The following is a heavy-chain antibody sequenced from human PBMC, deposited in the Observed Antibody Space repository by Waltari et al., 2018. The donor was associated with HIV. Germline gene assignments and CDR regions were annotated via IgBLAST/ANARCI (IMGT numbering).Heavy chain of an antibody. J-gene: IGHJ4*02. CDR1: GFPFSSYA. D-gene: IGHD2-2*01. CDR3: ARDSPAFSRGTEELDY. CDR2: IWHDANNQ. Sequence: QVQLVESGGGVVQPGKSLRLSCAASGFPFSSYAMHWVRQATGKGLGWVAVIWHDANNQYYADAVQGRFTISRDNSKNTLYLQMNSLRAEDTALYYCARDSPAFSRGTEELDYWGQGTLVTVSS. V-gene: IGHV3-33*01.